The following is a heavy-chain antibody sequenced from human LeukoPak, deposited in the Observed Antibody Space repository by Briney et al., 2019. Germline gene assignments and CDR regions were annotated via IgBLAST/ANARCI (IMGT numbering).Heavy chain of an antibody. V-gene: IGHV3-7*05. J-gene: IGHJ4*02. CDR1: QFTFSTYW. Sequence: GGSLRLSCAASQFTFSTYWMSWLRQAPGKGLEWVANIKEDGSEKYYVDSVEGRFTISRDNAKNSPFLQVNSLRAEDTAVYYCARMTGGLWDYWGQGTLVTVSS. CDR2: IKEDGSEK. CDR3: ARMTGGLWDY. D-gene: IGHD2-15*01.